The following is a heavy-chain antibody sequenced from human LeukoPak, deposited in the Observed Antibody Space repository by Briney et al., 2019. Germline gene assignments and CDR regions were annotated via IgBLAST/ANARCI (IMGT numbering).Heavy chain of an antibody. CDR2: INPNSGGT. CDR3: ARDLYYDSSGYHYYYGMDV. V-gene: IGHV1-2*02. D-gene: IGHD3-22*01. J-gene: IGHJ6*02. CDR1: GGTFSSYA. Sequence: ASVKVSCKASGGTFSSYAISWVRQAPGQGLEWMGWINPNSGGTNYAQKFQGRVTMTRDTSISTAYMELSRLRSDDTAVYYCARDLYYDSSGYHYYYGMDVWGQGTTVTVSS.